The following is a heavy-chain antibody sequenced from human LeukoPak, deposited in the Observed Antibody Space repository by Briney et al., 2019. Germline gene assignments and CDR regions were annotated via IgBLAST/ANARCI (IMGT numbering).Heavy chain of an antibody. V-gene: IGHV3-30*02. D-gene: IGHD3-3*01. CDR3: AKTSLSDPSGHYYYMGV. J-gene: IGHJ6*03. CDR2: IRFDGTSE. Sequence: SGGSLRLSCAASGFTFSNFGMHWVRQAPGKGLEWVAFIRFDGTSEFYADSVKARFTISRDNSQNTVSLQLNNLRIEDTALYYCAKTSLSDPSGHYYYMGVWGKGTTVTVSS. CDR1: GFTFSNFG.